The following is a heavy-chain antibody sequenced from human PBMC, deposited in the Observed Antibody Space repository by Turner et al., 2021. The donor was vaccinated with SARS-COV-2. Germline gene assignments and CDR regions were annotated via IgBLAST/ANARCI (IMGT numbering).Heavy chain of an antibody. CDR2: FDPEDGET. J-gene: IGHJ6*02. Sequence: QVQLVQSGAEVKKPGASVKVTCKVAGYTLIALSMHWVRQAPGKGLEWMVGFDPEDGETIYAQKFQGRVTMTEDTSTDTAYMELSSLRSEDTAVYYCATAPANYYDSSGSKGFYYYYYGMDVWGQGTTVTVSS. D-gene: IGHD3-22*01. V-gene: IGHV1-24*01. CDR1: GYTLIALS. CDR3: ATAPANYYDSSGSKGFYYYYYGMDV.